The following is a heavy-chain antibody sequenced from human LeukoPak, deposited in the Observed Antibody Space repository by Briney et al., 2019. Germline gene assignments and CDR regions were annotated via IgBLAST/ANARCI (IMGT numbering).Heavy chain of an antibody. D-gene: IGHD3-22*01. J-gene: IGHJ4*02. CDR2: ISGSCRRT. CDR3: AKDGLWDSSGYYYSYFDY. Sequence: GGSLRLSCAASGFTFSSYAMSWVRQAPGKGLEWVSAISGSCRRTYYADPVNARFTISRDNSKNELYLQMNSLRAEDTAVYYCAKDGLWDSSGYYYSYFDYWGQGTLVTVSS. CDR1: GFTFSSYA. V-gene: IGHV3-23*01.